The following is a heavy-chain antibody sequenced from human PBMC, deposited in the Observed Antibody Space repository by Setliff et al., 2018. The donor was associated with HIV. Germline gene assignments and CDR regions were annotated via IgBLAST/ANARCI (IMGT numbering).Heavy chain of an antibody. Sequence: PGESLKISCKGSGYSFPTYWIAWVRQMPGKGLEWMGVIYPDESDSRYSPSFRGQVTISADKSLNTAYLQWRSLKASDTAMYYCARQDYGGNSAGYWGQGTLVTVSS. J-gene: IGHJ4*02. V-gene: IGHV5-51*01. D-gene: IGHD4-17*01. CDR3: ARQDYGGNSAGY. CDR2: IYPDESDS. CDR1: GYSFPTYW.